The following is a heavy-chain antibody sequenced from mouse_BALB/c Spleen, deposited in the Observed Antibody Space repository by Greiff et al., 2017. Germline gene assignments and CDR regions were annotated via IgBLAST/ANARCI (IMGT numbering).Heavy chain of an antibody. D-gene: IGHD1-1*01. CDR2: IYPGNVNT. Sequence: VQLQQSGPELVKPGASVRISCKASGYTFTSYYIHWVKQRPGQGLEWIGWIYPGNVNTKYNEKFKGKATLTADKSSSTAYMQLSSLTSEDSAVYFCARGSSPFDYWGQGTTLTVSS. V-gene: IGHV1S56*01. J-gene: IGHJ2*01. CDR1: GYTFTSYY. CDR3: ARGSSPFDY.